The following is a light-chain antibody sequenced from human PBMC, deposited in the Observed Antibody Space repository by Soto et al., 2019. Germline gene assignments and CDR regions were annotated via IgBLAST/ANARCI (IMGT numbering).Light chain of an antibody. V-gene: IGKV3-20*01. CDR1: QSVSSNF. CDR3: QQYNSYSVT. Sequence: EIVLTQSPGTLSLSPGERTTLSCRASQSVSSNFLDWCQQKPGQAPRLLIYGASSRATGIPDRFSGSGSGTDFTLTISSLQPDDFATYYCQQYNSYSVTFGQGTKVDIK. CDR2: GAS. J-gene: IGKJ1*01.